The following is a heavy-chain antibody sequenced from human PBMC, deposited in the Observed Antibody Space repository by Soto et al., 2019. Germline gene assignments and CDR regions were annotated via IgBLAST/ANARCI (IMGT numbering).Heavy chain of an antibody. J-gene: IGHJ4*02. D-gene: IGHD3-16*02. CDR2: ISDYNGNT. Sequence: QVQLVQSGAEVKKLGASVKVSCKASGYTFTSYGISWVRQAPGQGLEWMGWISDYNGNTNYAQKLQGRVTMTTDTSTSTAYMELRSLRSDDTAVYYCARDFPLRLGELSTDYWGQGTLVTVSS. V-gene: IGHV1-18*01. CDR3: ARDFPLRLGELSTDY. CDR1: GYTFTSYG.